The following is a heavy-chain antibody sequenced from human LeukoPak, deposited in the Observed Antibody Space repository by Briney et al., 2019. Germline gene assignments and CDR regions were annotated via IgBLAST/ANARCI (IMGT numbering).Heavy chain of an antibody. J-gene: IGHJ6*02. CDR1: GFTFSSYS. CDR2: IWYDGSNK. CDR3: ARDLTAVAGYPYYYGMDV. Sequence: GGSLRLSCAASGFTFSSYSMNWVRQAPGKGLEWVAVIWYDGSNKYYADSVKGRFTISRDNSKNTLYLQMNSLRAEDTAVYYCARDLTAVAGYPYYYGMDVWGQGTTVTVSS. D-gene: IGHD6-19*01. V-gene: IGHV3-33*08.